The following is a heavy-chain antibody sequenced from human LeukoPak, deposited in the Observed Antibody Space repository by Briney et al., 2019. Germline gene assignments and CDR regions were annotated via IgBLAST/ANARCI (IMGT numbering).Heavy chain of an antibody. CDR2: IYYSGST. CDR1: GGSISSSSYY. D-gene: IGHD3-16*01. CDR3: ARDARGTYFDY. V-gene: IGHV4-39*07. J-gene: IGHJ4*02. Sequence: PSETLSLTCTVSGGSISSSSYYWGWIRQPPGKGLEWIGSIYYSGSTYYNPSLKSRVTISVDTSKNQFSLKLSSVTAADTAVYYCARDARGTYFDYWGQGTLVTVSS.